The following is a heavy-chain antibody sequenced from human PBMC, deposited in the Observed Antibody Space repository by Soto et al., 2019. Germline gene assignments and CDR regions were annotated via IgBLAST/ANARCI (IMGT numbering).Heavy chain of an antibody. Sequence: QVQLVQSGAEVKKPGASVKVSCTDSGYTFTSSGMSWVRQAPGQGLEWMGWISAHTGSSEYAQRFQGRVTMTTDRSTSTAYMELRSLGSYDWAVYYGARAFCYHGSDRSGYSFDDFHFRGPGTLVTVSS. CDR1: GYTFTSSG. J-gene: IGHJ3*01. D-gene: IGHD3-22*01. CDR3: ARAFCYHGSDRSGYSFDDFHF. V-gene: IGHV1-18*01. CDR2: ISAHTGSS.